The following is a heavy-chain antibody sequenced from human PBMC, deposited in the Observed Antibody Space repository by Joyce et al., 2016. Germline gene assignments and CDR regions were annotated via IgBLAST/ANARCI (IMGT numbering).Heavy chain of an antibody. CDR3: ARAGVPGSYPYFDH. V-gene: IGHV3-53*01. D-gene: IGHD1-26*01. CDR1: GFSVSDNY. CDR2: IYPGGNT. Sequence: EVQLVESGGGLIPPGGSRRLSCAVSGFSVSDNYVTWVRQAPGKGLQWFSVIYPGGNTYYADSVNGRFIISKDDSRDTVYLQMNRVRVEDTAVYYWARAGVPGSYPYFDHWGQGVRVSVSS. J-gene: IGHJ4*02.